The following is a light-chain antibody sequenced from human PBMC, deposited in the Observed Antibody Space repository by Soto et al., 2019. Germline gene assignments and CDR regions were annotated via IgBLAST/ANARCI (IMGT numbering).Light chain of an antibody. V-gene: IGKV3-20*01. CDR1: QSVSSSY. Sequence: ENVLTQSPGTLSLSPGERATLSCRASQSVSSSYLAWYQQKPGQAPRLLIYAASSRATGIPDRFSGSGSGTDFTLTISSLQSEDFAVYYCQQYNNWPFTFGPGTKVDVK. J-gene: IGKJ3*01. CDR2: AAS. CDR3: QQYNNWPFT.